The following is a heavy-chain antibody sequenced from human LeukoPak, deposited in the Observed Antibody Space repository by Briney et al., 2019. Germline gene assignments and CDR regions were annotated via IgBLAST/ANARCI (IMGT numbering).Heavy chain of an antibody. CDR1: GYSISSGYY. Sequence: PSETLSLTCTVSGYSISSGYYWGWIRQPPGKGLEWIGSIYHSGSTYYNPSLKSRVTISVDTSKNQFSLKLSSVTAADTAVYYCARDLGYSSSWYQTNFNWFDPWGQGTLVTVSS. CDR2: IYHSGST. V-gene: IGHV4-38-2*02. J-gene: IGHJ5*02. D-gene: IGHD6-13*01. CDR3: ARDLGYSSSWYQTNFNWFDP.